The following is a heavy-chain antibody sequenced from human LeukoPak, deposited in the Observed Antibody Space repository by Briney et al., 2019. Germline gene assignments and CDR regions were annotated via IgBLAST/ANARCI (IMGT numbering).Heavy chain of an antibody. CDR3: ARECGYSYGSADDCMHYYGMDV. D-gene: IGHD5-18*01. CDR2: INPSGGST. J-gene: IGHJ6*02. CDR1: GYTFTSYY. Sequence: ASVKASCKASGYTFTSYYMHWVRQAPGQGLEWMGIINPSGGSTSYAQKFQGRVTMTRDTSTSTVYMELGSLRSEDTAVYYCARECGYSYGSADDCMHYYGMDVWGQGTTVTVSS. V-gene: IGHV1-46*01.